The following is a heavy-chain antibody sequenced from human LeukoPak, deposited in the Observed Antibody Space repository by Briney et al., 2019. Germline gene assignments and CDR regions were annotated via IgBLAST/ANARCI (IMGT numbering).Heavy chain of an antibody. CDR2: IYPGDSDT. D-gene: IGHD3-22*01. CDR1: GYRFTSYW. V-gene: IGHV5-51*01. Sequence: GESLKISCKGSGYRFTSYWIGWVRQMPGKGLEWMGIIYPGDSDTRYSPSFQGQVTISADKSISTAYLQWNSLKPSDTAMYYCARQPNYYDTRGYLSHAFDIWGQGTMVTVSS. CDR3: ARQPNYYDTRGYLSHAFDI. J-gene: IGHJ3*02.